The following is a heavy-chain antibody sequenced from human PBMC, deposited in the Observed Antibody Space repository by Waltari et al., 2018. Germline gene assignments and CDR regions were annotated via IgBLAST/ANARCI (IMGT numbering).Heavy chain of an antibody. CDR3: ARDAHSYPDY. Sequence: EVQLVESGGKLVQPGGYLRLSCAASGYNFKEYGGNWVRQTPGNGLEWLSFIGCSYNGIYYADSVKVRFTISRDNAKNSLYLQMNNLRVDDTALYYCARDAHSYPDYLGQGTVVTVSS. J-gene: IGHJ4*02. V-gene: IGHV3-48*01. CDR2: IGCSYNGI. D-gene: IGHD2-2*02. CDR1: GYNFKEYG.